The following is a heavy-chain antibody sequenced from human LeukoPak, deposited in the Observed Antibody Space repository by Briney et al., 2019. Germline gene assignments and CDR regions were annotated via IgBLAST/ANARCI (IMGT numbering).Heavy chain of an antibody. Sequence: ASVKGSCKASGYTFIGYYMHWVRQAPGQRLEWMGWMNPNSGGTNYAQKFQGRVTMTTDTSISTAYMELSRLRSDDTAVYYCARDSDSSGRGDYWGQGTLVIVSS. V-gene: IGHV1-2*02. CDR2: MNPNSGGT. D-gene: IGHD3-22*01. CDR3: ARDSDSSGRGDY. J-gene: IGHJ4*02. CDR1: GYTFIGYY.